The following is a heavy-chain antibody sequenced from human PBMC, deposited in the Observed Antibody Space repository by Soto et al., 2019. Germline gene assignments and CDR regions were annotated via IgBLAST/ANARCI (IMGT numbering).Heavy chain of an antibody. Sequence: QSQTLSLTCAISGDSVSSNSAAWNWIRQSPSRGLEWLGRTYYRSKWYNDYAVSVKSRITINPDTSKNQFSLQLNSVTPEDTAVYYCARDLDGELGITWYFDLWGRGTLVTVSS. J-gene: IGHJ2*01. CDR3: ARDLDGELGITWYFDL. V-gene: IGHV6-1*01. CDR2: TYYRSKWYN. D-gene: IGHD7-27*01. CDR1: GDSVSSNSAA.